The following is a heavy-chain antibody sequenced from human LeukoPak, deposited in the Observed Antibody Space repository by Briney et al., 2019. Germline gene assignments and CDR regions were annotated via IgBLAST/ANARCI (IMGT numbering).Heavy chain of an antibody. J-gene: IGHJ3*02. CDR2: INPSGGST. V-gene: IGHV1-46*01. CDR3: ARESVVTDAFDI. Sequence: GASVKVSCKASGYTFTSYYMHWVRQAPGQGLEWMGIINPSGGSTSYAQKFQGRVTMTRDMSTSTVYMELSSLRSEDTAVYYCARESVVTDAFDIWGQGTMVTVSS. CDR1: GYTFTSYY. D-gene: IGHD3-22*01.